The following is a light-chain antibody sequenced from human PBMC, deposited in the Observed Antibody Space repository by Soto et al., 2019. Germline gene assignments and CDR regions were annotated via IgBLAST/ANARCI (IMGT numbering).Light chain of an antibody. CDR1: QSVSSSY. V-gene: IGKV3-20*01. Sequence: EIVVTQSPGTLAVSPGEKATLSCRASQSVSSSYVAWYQQKPGQAPRLLIYGASSRATGIPGRFSGSGSGTDFTLTISRLKPEDFAVYYCQQYGRSPLTFGGGT. CDR2: GAS. CDR3: QQYGRSPLT. J-gene: IGKJ4*01.